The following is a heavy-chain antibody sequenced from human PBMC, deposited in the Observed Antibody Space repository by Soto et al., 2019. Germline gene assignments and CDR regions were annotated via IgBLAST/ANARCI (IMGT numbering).Heavy chain of an antibody. D-gene: IGHD6-13*01. Sequence: QVLLVQSGAEVKKPGASVQISCKASGYTFTTYDMHWVRQAPGQRLEWMGSINANNGNPKYSQRFQGRATSTRDTSATTGYMDHSSLISEDSTAYYCLVSRGWWAFHYWGQGTLVTVSS. J-gene: IGHJ4*02. CDR2: INANNGNP. V-gene: IGHV1-3*01. CDR1: GYTFTTYD. CDR3: LVSRGWWAFHY.